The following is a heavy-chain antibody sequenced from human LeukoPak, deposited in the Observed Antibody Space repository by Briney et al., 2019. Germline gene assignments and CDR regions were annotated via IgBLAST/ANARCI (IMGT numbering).Heavy chain of an antibody. V-gene: IGHV4-34*01. D-gene: IGHD3-22*01. Sequence: SETLSLTCAVYGGSFSGYYWSWIRQPPGKGLEWIGEINHSGSTNYNPSLKSRVTISVDTSKNQFSLQLSSVTAADTAVYYCARGGERSGFDYWGQGTLVTVSS. CDR1: GGSFSGYY. CDR3: ARGGERSGFDY. J-gene: IGHJ4*02. CDR2: INHSGST.